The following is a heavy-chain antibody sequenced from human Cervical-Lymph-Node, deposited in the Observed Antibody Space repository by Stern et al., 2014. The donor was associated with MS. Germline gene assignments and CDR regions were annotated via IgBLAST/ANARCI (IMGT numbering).Heavy chain of an antibody. Sequence: VQLEESGPGLLKPSQTLSLTCTVSGGSITSGSYYWSWIRQSAGKGLEWIGRIYPSGSTNYNPSLESRVTISVATSQNQVSLQLTSLTAADTSVYYCARDGPGASWFDPWGQGTLVTVSS. D-gene: IGHD7-27*01. CDR3: ARDGPGASWFDP. CDR1: GGSITSGSYY. J-gene: IGHJ5*02. CDR2: IYPSGST. V-gene: IGHV4-61*02.